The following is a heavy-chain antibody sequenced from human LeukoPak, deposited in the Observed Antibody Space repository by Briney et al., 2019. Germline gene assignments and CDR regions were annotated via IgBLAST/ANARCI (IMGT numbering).Heavy chain of an antibody. CDR1: GGSISSYY. D-gene: IGHD6-19*01. CDR2: IYYSGST. V-gene: IGHV4-59*01. CDR3: ARVSGSGWYFDY. Sequence: SETLSLTCTVSGGSISSYYWSWIRQPPGKGPEWIGYIYYSGSTKYNPSLKSRVTISVDASKTQFSLKLNSVTAADTAVYYCARVSGSGWYFDYWGQGTLVTVSS. J-gene: IGHJ4*02.